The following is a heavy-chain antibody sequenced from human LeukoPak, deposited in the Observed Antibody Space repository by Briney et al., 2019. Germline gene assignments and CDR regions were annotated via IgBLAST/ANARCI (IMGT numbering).Heavy chain of an antibody. D-gene: IGHD3-16*01. J-gene: IGHJ6*03. Sequence: SETLSLTCTVSGGSISSYYWSWIRQPAGKGLEWIGRIYTSGSTNYNPSLKSRVTMSVDTSKNQFSLKLSSVTAADTAVYYCASTPRALYEPDYYYYMDVWGKGTTVTVSS. CDR2: IYTSGST. V-gene: IGHV4-4*07. CDR1: GGSISSYY. CDR3: ASTPRALYEPDYYYYMDV.